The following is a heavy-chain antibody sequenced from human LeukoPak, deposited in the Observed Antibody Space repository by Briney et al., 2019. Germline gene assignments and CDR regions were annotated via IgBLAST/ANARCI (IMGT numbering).Heavy chain of an antibody. J-gene: IGHJ5*02. D-gene: IGHD6-13*01. V-gene: IGHV3-49*03. Sequence: GGSLRLSCTGSGFTFGGYAMSWFRQAPGKGLEWVGFIRSKAHGGTTEYAASVKGRFTISRENSKSIAYLQMNSLKTGDTAVYFCSREILPEYSRRRYDYFDPWGQGTLVTVSS. CDR3: SREILPEYSRRRYDYFDP. CDR2: IRSKAHGGTT. CDR1: GFTFGGYA.